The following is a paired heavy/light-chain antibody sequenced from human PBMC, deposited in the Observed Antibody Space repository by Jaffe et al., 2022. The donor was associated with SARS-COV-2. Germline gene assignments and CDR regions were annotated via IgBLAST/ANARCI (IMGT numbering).Light chain of an antibody. CDR1: QNLFYSSTNKNY. CDR2: WAS. V-gene: IGKV4-1*01. Sequence: DIVMTQSPDSLAVSLGERATISCKSSQNLFYSSTNKNYLGWYQKKPGQPPRLLIYWASTRDSGVPDRFSGSGSGTDFTLSISSLQAEDVAVYYCHQYYTTPLTFGGGTKVEIK. J-gene: IGKJ4*01. CDR3: HQYYTTPLT.
Heavy chain of an antibody. CDR2: ISADTFHT. Sequence: EVQLLESGGGFVQPGGSLRLSCAASGFTFSNYAMTWVRQAPGKGLEWVSAISADTFHTYYADSVKGRFTISRDNSKNTLHLQMNSLRVEDTAEYYCAKDLIGLAAAGYCYDHWGQGTPVTVSS. J-gene: IGHJ4*02. D-gene: IGHD6-25*01. CDR1: GFTFSNYA. CDR3: AKDLIGLAAAGYCYDH. V-gene: IGHV3-23*01.